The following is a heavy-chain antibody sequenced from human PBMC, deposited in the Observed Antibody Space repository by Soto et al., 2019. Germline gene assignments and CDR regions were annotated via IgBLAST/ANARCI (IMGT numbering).Heavy chain of an antibody. Sequence: PWVCLRLSWAASGITFSGSAMHWVRQASGKGLEWVGRIRSKANNYATEYAASVKGRFIISRDDSKNMAYLQMNSLKTEDTAVYYCTRHLVDYWGQGT. V-gene: IGHV3-73*01. CDR1: GITFSGSA. J-gene: IGHJ4*02. CDR2: IRSKANNYAT. CDR3: TRHLVDY.